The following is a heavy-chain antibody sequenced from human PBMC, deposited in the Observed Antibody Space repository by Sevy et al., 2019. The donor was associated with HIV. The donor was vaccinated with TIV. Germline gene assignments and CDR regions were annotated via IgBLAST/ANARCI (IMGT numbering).Heavy chain of an antibody. J-gene: IGHJ5*02. CDR2: IYYSGST. CDR3: ARVLGYCEAGTCRNWFDP. Sequence: SETLSLTCTVSGDSISSYYWSWIRQPPGKGLEWIAYIYYSGSTKYNPSLKSRVTISLDTSKNQFSLKLSSVTAADTAIYFCARVLGYCEAGTCRNWFDPWGQGTLVTVSS. D-gene: IGHD2-15*01. CDR1: GDSISSYY. V-gene: IGHV4-59*12.